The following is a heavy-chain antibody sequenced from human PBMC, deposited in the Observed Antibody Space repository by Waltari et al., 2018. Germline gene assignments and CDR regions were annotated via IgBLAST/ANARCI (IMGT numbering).Heavy chain of an antibody. CDR2: NNLSSGGK. J-gene: IGHJ3*02. D-gene: IGHD6-13*01. V-gene: IGHV1-2*02. CDR3: AIGAAATPEGAFDI. CDR1: GYTFTAYY. Sequence: QVQLVQSGAEVKKPGASVKVSCKASGYTFTAYYMHWVRQAPGQVLEWMGGNNLSSGGKNYAQKVKGRVTMTMYTDISTDYMELSRLRSDDTAVYYWAIGAAATPEGAFDIWGQGTMVTVSS.